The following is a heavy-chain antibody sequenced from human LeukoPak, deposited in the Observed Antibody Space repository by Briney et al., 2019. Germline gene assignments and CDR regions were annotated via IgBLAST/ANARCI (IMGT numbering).Heavy chain of an antibody. CDR2: ISGSGGST. J-gene: IGHJ4*02. CDR3: AKDRAEWEPGPIDY. D-gene: IGHD1-26*01. V-gene: IGHV3-23*01. CDR1: GYTFTSYA. Sequence: GASVKVSCKASGYTFTSYAMSWVRQAPGKGLEWVSAISGSGGSTYYADSVKGRFTISRDNSKNTLYLQMNSLRAEDTAVYYCAKDRAEWEPGPIDYWGQGTLVTVSS.